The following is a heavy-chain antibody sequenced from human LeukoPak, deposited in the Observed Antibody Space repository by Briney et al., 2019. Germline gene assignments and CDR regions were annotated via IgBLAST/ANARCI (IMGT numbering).Heavy chain of an antibody. D-gene: IGHD3-16*01. Sequence: PGGSLRLSCAASGFTFSRYWMNWVRQAPGKGLDGVASIKQDGSEKYYVDSVKGRFTISRDNAKNSVSLQMNSLRSEDTAVYYCARGGVLHWGQGTLVTVSS. CDR1: GFTFSRYW. CDR2: IKQDGSEK. V-gene: IGHV3-7*01. J-gene: IGHJ4*02. CDR3: ARGGVLH.